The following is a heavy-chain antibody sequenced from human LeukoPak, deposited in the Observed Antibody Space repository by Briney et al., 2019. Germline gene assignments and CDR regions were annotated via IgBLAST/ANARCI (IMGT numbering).Heavy chain of an antibody. J-gene: IGHJ5*02. CDR2: MNPNSGNT. D-gene: IGHD2-2*01. CDR3: ARGKVKYQLLYWFDP. Sequence: ASVKVSCKASGYTFTSYDINWVRQATGQGLEWMGWMNPNSGNTGYAQKFQGRVTITRNTSISTAYMELSSLRSEDTAVYYCARGKVKYQLLYWFDPWGQGTLVTVSS. V-gene: IGHV1-8*03. CDR1: GYTFTSYD.